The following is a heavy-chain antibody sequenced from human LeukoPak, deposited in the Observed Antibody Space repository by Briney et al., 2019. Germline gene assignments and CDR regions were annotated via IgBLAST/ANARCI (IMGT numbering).Heavy chain of an antibody. CDR1: GGSISSYY. CDR3: ARVVGRYDFWSGPNYYYYMDV. D-gene: IGHD3-3*01. V-gene: IGHV4-59*01. CDR2: IYYSGST. Sequence: PSETLSLTCTVSGGSISSYYWSWIRQPPGKGLEWIGYIYYSGSTNYNPSLKSRVTISVDTSKNQFSLKLSSVTAADTAVYYCARVVGRYDFWSGPNYYYYMDVWGKGTTVTVSS. J-gene: IGHJ6*03.